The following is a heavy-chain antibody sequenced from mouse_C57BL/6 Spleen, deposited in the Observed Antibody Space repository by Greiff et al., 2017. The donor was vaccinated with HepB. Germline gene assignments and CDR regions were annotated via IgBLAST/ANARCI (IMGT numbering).Heavy chain of an antibody. J-gene: IGHJ3*01. CDR2: ISYDGSN. V-gene: IGHV3-6*01. D-gene: IGHD2-4*01. CDR1: GYSITSGYY. Sequence: ESGPGLVKPSQSLSLSCSVTGYSITSGYYWNWIRQSPGNKLEWMGLISYDGSNNYNPTLKNRITITRDTSKNQFFLKLNSVTTEDTATYYCAREGDYDHAYWGQGTLVTVSA. CDR3: AREGDYDHAY.